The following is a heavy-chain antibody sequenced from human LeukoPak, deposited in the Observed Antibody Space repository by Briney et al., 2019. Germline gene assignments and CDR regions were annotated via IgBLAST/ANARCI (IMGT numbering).Heavy chain of an antibody. CDR2: IYYSGST. CDR1: GVSISGGGSS. Sequence: PSETLSLTCAVSGVSISGGGSSWSWLRQPPGKGLEWIGYIYYSGSTNYNPSLKRRVTISVDTSKNQFSLKLSSVTAADTAVYYCARVRENTLDAFDIWGQGTMVTVSS. J-gene: IGHJ3*02. V-gene: IGHV4-61*08. D-gene: IGHD3-10*01. CDR3: ARVRENTLDAFDI.